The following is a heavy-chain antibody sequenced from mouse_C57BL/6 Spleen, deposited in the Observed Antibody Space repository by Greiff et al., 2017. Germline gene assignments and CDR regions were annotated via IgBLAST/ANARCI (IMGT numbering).Heavy chain of an antibody. D-gene: IGHD2-4*01. CDR1: GYAFTNYL. J-gene: IGHJ2*01. V-gene: IGHV1-54*01. Sequence: VQLQQSGAELVRPGTSVKVSCKASGYAFTNYLIEWVKQRPGQGLEWIGVINPGSGGTNYNEKFKGKATLTAAKSSSTAYMQLSSLTSEDSAVYFCARGDYDYLDYWGQGTTLTVSS. CDR2: INPGSGGT. CDR3: ARGDYDYLDY.